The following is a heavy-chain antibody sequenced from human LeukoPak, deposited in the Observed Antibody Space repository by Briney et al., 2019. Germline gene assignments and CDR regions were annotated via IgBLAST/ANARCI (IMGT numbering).Heavy chain of an antibody. CDR3: AKWMYYYDSSGSDY. CDR2: ISYDGSNE. J-gene: IGHJ4*02. Sequence: GRSLRLSCAASGFTFSSYAMHWVRQAPGKELKWVAVISYDGSNEYYADSMKGRFTISRDNSKNTLYLQMNSLRAEDTAVYYCAKWMYYYDSSGSDYWGQGTLVTVSS. CDR1: GFTFSSYA. D-gene: IGHD3-22*01. V-gene: IGHV3-30*18.